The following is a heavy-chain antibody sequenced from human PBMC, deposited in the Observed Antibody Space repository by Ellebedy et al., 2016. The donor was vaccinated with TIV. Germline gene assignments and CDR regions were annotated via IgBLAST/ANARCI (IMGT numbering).Heavy chain of an antibody. J-gene: IGHJ3*02. Sequence: MPSETLSLTCAVYGGSFSGYYWSWIRQPPGKGLEWIGTISYSEPTYYNPSLKSRVTISVDTSKNQFSLNLRSVTAADTAVYYCARRRGDVHNFDALDIWGQGTLVTMSS. CDR1: GGSFSGYY. D-gene: IGHD5-24*01. V-gene: IGHV4-34*01. CDR3: ARRRGDVHNFDALDI. CDR2: ISYSEPT.